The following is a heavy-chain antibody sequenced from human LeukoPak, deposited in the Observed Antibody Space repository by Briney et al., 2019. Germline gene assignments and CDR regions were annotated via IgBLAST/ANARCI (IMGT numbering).Heavy chain of an antibody. J-gene: IGHJ4*02. Sequence: QPGGSLRLSCAASGFTFSSYAMSWVRQAPGKGLEWVSAISGSGGSTYYADSVKGRFTISRDNSKNTLYLQMNSLRAEDTAVYYCAKDPYSSSSIPGGFDYWGQGTLVTVSS. CDR2: ISGSGGST. CDR3: AKDPYSSSSIPGGFDY. CDR1: GFTFSSYA. V-gene: IGHV3-23*01. D-gene: IGHD6-6*01.